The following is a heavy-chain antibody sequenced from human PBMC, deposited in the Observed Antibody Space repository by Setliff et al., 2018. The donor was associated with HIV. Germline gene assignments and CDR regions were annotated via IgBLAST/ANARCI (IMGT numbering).Heavy chain of an antibody. J-gene: IGHJ6*03. V-gene: IGHV4-31*03. CDR1: GGSISGNYY. Sequence: LSLTCTVTGGSISGNYYWTWIRQHPGKGLEWIGYFYYRGTTYYTPSLKSRVTISVDSSKNQFSLKLTSVTAADTAVYYCARGNIDYWTGYYSRSGYFYYMDVWGRGTTVTVS. CDR2: FYYRGTT. D-gene: IGHD3-3*01. CDR3: ARGNIDYWTGYYSRSGYFYYMDV.